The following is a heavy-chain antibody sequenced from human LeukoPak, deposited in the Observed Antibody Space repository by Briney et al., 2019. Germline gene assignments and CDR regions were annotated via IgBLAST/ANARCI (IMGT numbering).Heavy chain of an antibody. Sequence: PGGSLRLSCAASGFTVSSNYMSWVRQAPGKGLEWVSVIYSGGSTYYADSVKGRFTISRDNSKNTLYLQMNSLRAEDTAVYYCARLWDMTNNWFDPWGQGTLVTVSS. CDR2: IYSGGST. D-gene: IGHD1-26*01. J-gene: IGHJ5*02. CDR1: GFTVSSNY. CDR3: ARLWDMTNNWFDP. V-gene: IGHV3-53*01.